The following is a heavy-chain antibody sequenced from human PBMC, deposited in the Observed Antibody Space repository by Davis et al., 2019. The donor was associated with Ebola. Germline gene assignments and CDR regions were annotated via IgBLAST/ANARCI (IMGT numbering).Heavy chain of an antibody. V-gene: IGHV1-69*13. CDR1: GGTFSNYA. CDR2: IIPVFATR. Sequence: SVKVSCKASGGTFSNYAISWVRQAPGQRLEWMGGIIPVFATRNYAQKFQGRVTITADESTSTAYMELSRLKSNDTAMYYCARGYCSTTNCYKADGTRNDEFHDGFDIWGQGTMVIVSS. J-gene: IGHJ3*02. D-gene: IGHD2-2*02. CDR3: ARGYCSTTNCYKADGTRNDEFHDGFDI.